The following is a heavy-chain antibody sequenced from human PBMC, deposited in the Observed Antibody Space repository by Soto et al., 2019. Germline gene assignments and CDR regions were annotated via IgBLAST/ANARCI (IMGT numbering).Heavy chain of an antibody. V-gene: IGHV3-66*01. CDR3: ARGYPPGYSYGPAFDY. Sequence: PGGSLRLSCAASGFIVSSNYMSWVRQAPGKGLEWVSVIYSGGSTYYADSVKGRFIISRDNSKNTLYLQMNSLRAEDTAMYYCARGYPPGYSYGPAFDYWGQGTLVTVSS. CDR1: GFIVSSNY. CDR2: IYSGGST. D-gene: IGHD5-18*01. J-gene: IGHJ4*02.